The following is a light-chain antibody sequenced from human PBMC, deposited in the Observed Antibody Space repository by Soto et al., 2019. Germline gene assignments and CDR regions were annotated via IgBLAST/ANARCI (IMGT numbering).Light chain of an antibody. J-gene: IGLJ2*01. CDR2: DVT. CDR1: SSDIGGYNS. V-gene: IGLV2-8*01. Sequence: QSALTQSPSASGSPGQSVTISCTGTSSDIGGYNSVSWYQQHPGKAPKVMIYDVTKRPSGVPDRFSGSKSGNTASLTVSALQAEDEADYYCSSYAGSNNYVVFGGGTKLTVL. CDR3: SSYAGSNNYVV.